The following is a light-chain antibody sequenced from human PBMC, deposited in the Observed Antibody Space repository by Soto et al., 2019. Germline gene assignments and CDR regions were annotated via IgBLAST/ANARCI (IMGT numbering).Light chain of an antibody. J-gene: IGKJ4*01. CDR3: QQYNNWTRT. V-gene: IGKV3-15*01. Sequence: EIVMTQSPAPLSVSPGERATLSCRASQSVSGNLAWYQQKPGQAPRLLIYGASTRATGIPARFSGSGSGTEFTLTISSLQSEDFVVYYCQQYNNWTRTFGGGTKVEIK. CDR1: QSVSGN. CDR2: GAS.